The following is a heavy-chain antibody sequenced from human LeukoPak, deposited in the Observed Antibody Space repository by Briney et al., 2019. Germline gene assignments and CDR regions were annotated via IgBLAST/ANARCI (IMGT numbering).Heavy chain of an antibody. J-gene: IGHJ5*02. V-gene: IGHV1-69*06. CDR2: IIPIFGTA. Sequence: ASVKVSCKASGGTFSSYAISWVRQAPGQGLGWMGGIIPIFGTANYAQKFQGRVTITADKSTSTAYMELSSLRSEDTAVYYCARDNSVGDIAWWFDPWGQGTLVTVSS. CDR3: ARDNSVGDIAWWFDP. D-gene: IGHD3-16*02. CDR1: GGTFSSYA.